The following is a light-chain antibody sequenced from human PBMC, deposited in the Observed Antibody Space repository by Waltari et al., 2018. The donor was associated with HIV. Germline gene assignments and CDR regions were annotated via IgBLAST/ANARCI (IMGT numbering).Light chain of an antibody. CDR1: SSNL. J-gene: IGLJ2*01. CDR3: CSYVCFVNSFVL. CDR2: EFS. V-gene: IGLV2-23*02. Sequence: QSALTQPASVSGSPGQSITISCTGTSSNLVSWYQQHPGKAPGLILYEFSKRPSGVSYRFSASKSGNTASLTISGLQAEDEADYHCCSYVCFVNSFVLFGGGTKLTVL.